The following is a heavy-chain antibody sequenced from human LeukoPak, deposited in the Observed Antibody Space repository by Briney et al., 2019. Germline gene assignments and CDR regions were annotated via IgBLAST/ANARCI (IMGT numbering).Heavy chain of an antibody. J-gene: IGHJ4*02. CDR3: ARSPLLGDGIMYFDY. Sequence: PGGSLRLSCAASGFTFSNYWMTWVRQAPGKGLEWVANIKQDESEKYYVDSVKGRFTISRDNAKNSLYLQMNSLRAEDTAVYYCARSPLLGDGIMYFDYWGQGTLVTVSS. CDR2: IKQDESEK. D-gene: IGHD2-15*01. CDR1: GFTFSNYW. V-gene: IGHV3-7*01.